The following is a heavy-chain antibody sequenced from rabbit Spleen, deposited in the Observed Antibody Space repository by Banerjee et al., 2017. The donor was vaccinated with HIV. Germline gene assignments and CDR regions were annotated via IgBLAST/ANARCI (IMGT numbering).Heavy chain of an antibody. CDR2: IYADSFGSS. D-gene: IGHD1-1*01. CDR3: ARNYVNAFDP. V-gene: IGHV1S45*01. J-gene: IGHJ2*01. CDR1: GFSFSSSYD. Sequence: QEQLVESGGGLVKPGASLTLTCTASGFSFSSSYDICWVRQAPGKGLECIACIYADSFGSSYYASWAKGRFTISKTSSTTVTLQMTSLTAADTATYFCARNYVNAFDPWGPGTLVT.